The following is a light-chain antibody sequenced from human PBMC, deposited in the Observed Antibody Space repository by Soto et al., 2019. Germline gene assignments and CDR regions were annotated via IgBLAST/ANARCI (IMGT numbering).Light chain of an antibody. CDR2: RPS. CDR3: QLYSGFSRT. J-gene: IGKJ1*01. Sequence: DVQMTQSPSTLSASVGDKVTITCRTSQSFSGWLAWYQQKPGKAPKLLMYRPSFLERGVPSRFSGSGSGTEFTLTINSLQPDDSATYYCQLYSGFSRTFGPGTKVEIK. V-gene: IGKV1-5*03. CDR1: QSFSGW.